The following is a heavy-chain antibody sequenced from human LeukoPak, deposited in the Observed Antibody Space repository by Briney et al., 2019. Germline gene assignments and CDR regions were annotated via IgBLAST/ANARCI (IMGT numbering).Heavy chain of an antibody. CDR3: ARADYYDSSGYSY. CDR2: IYYSGST. D-gene: IGHD3-22*01. J-gene: IGHJ4*02. V-gene: IGHV4-31*03. CDR1: GGSISSGGYY. Sequence: PSETLSLTCTVSGGSISSGGYYWSWIRQHPGKGLERIGYIYYSGSTYYNPSLKSRVTISVDTSKNQFSLKLSSVTAADTAVYYCARADYYDSSGYSYWGQGTLVTVSS.